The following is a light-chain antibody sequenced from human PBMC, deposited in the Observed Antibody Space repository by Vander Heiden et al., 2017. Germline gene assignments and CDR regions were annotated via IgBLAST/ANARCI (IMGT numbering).Light chain of an antibody. CDR3: QVGNSRNDVI. CDR2: DDT. V-gene: IGLV3-21*02. J-gene: IGLJ2*01. Sequence: SFVLTQSPSVSVAAGQTAPLTCWGNDIGTQLVHWYQQKPAQAPVLVVYDDTDRTAGIPDRIFGSKSGNTATLTISRVEDGEEADYYCQVGNSRNDVIFGGGTKLTVL. CDR1: DIGTQL.